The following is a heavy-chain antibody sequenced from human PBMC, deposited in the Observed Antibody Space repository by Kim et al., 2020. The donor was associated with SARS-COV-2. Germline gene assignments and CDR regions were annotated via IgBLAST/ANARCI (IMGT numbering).Heavy chain of an antibody. CDR3: ASYYYYYFDY. V-gene: IGHV3-11*01. D-gene: IGHD3-22*01. Sequence: GGSLRLSCAASGFNFSVYYMSLIRQAPGKGLEWISHITGSGSAIYADSVRGRFTISRDNAKNSLYLQMNSLRAEDTAVYYCASYYYYYFDYWGQGTLVSVSS. CDR2: ITGSGSAI. J-gene: IGHJ4*02. CDR1: GFNFSVYY.